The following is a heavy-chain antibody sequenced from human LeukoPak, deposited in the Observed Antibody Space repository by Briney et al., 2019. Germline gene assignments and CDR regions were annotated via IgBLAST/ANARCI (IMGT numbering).Heavy chain of an antibody. V-gene: IGHV3-23*01. D-gene: IGHD6-19*01. J-gene: IGHJ4*02. Sequence: GGSLRLSCAASGFTFRNFAMGWVRQAPGKGLEWVSVISDGGGRRYYADFVKGRFTISRDNSKNTLYLQMDSLSADDTAVLYCAKGIYGSSRYPFDYWGQGTLVTVSS. CDR2: ISDGGGRR. CDR1: GFTFRNFA. CDR3: AKGIYGSSRYPFDY.